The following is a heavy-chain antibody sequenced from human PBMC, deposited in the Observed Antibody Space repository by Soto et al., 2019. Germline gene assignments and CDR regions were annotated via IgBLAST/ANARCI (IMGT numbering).Heavy chain of an antibody. CDR1: GASICNSRFY. J-gene: IGHJ5*02. Sequence: SETLSLTCSVAGASICNSRFYRAWIRQPPGVGLELIVSIYHTGIAYYNPSLTSRVTISVDTSKNQFSLKLISVTAADAALYYCARDFFDSSDYTTNWFDPWGQGTLVTVS. CDR3: ARDFFDSSDYTTNWFDP. D-gene: IGHD3-22*01. CDR2: IYHTGIA. V-gene: IGHV4-39*01.